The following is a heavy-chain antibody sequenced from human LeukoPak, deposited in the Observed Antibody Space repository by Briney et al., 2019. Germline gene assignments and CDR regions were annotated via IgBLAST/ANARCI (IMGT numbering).Heavy chain of an antibody. J-gene: IGHJ4*02. D-gene: IGHD6-13*01. CDR2: ISSSSSYI. CDR3: ARDTSGYSSSWDFDY. V-gene: IGHV3-21*01. CDR1: GFTFSSYS. Sequence: GGSLRLSCAASGFTFSSYSMNWVRQAPGKGLEWVSSISSSSSYIYYADSVKSRFTISRDNAKNSLYLQMNSLRAEDTAVYYCARDTSGYSSSWDFDYWGQGTLVTVSS.